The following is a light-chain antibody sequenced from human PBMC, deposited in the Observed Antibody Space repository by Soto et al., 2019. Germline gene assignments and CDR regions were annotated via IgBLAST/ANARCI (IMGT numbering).Light chain of an antibody. CDR1: QSVSGN. CDR3: QQYNNWTLT. Sequence: EIVMTQSPATLSVSPGERANLSCRASQSVSGNLAWYQQKPGQPPRLLIYGASTRATGIPARFSGSGSGTEFTLTISSLQSEDFVVYYCQQYNNWTLTFGGGTNVEIK. CDR2: GAS. J-gene: IGKJ4*01. V-gene: IGKV3-15*01.